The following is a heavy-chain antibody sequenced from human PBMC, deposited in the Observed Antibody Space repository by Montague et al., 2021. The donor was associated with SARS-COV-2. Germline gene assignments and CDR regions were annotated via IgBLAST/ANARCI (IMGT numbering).Heavy chain of an antibody. CDR1: GGTISSSSFF. D-gene: IGHD3-10*01. CDR3: SSPGSRPL. Sequence: SETLSLTCSVSGGTISSSSFFWGWIRQPPGKGLGWIGSLSDTGTTYYNPSLKNRVTISVDMSRNQFSLTLTSVTAADTAVYYCSSPGSRPLWGPGTLVTVSS. V-gene: IGHV4-39*01. J-gene: IGHJ3*01. CDR2: LSDTGTT.